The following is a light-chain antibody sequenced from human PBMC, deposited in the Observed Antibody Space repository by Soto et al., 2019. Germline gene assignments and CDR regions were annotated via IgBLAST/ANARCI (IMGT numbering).Light chain of an antibody. CDR3: QQFSSYPLT. J-gene: IGKJ4*01. CDR1: QSVSSN. Sequence: EILMTQSPATLSVSPGERATVSCRASQSVSSNLAWYQQKPGQAPRLLIYGTSSRATGIPDRFSGGGSGTDFTLTISRLEPEDFAVYYCQQFSSYPLTVGGGTKVDIK. V-gene: IGKV3-20*01. CDR2: GTS.